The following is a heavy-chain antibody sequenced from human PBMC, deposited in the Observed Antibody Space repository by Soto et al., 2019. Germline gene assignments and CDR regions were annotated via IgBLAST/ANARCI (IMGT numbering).Heavy chain of an antibody. V-gene: IGHV1-69*12. J-gene: IGHJ6*02. CDR2: IIPIFGTA. CDR3: ARTVAKYYYYGMDV. CDR1: GGTFSSYA. Sequence: QVQLVQSGAEVKKPGSSVKVSCKASGGTFSSYAISWVRQAPGQGLEWMGGIIPIFGTANYAQKFQGRVTTTANESTSTANMELSSLRAEDTAVYYCARTVAKYYYYGMDVWGQGTTVTVSS. D-gene: IGHD5-12*01.